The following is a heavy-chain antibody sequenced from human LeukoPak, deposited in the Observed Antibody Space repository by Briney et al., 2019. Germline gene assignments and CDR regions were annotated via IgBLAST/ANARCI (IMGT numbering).Heavy chain of an antibody. Sequence: QPGGSLRLSCAASGFTFSSYGMHWVRQAPGKGLEWVAVISYDGSNKYYADSVKGRFTISRDNSKNTLYLQMNSLRAEDTAVYYCAKGQYYYDKSDYYYGMDVWGQGTTVTVSS. V-gene: IGHV3-30*18. CDR2: ISYDGSNK. CDR3: AKGQYYYDKSDYYYGMDV. D-gene: IGHD3-22*01. CDR1: GFTFSSYG. J-gene: IGHJ6*02.